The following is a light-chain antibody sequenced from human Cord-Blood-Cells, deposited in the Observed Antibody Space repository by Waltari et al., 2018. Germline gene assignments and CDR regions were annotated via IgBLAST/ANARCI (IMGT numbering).Light chain of an antibody. Sequence: IVLTQSPATLSLSPWERATLSCRASQSVSSYLALYQQKPGQAPRLLIYDAYNRATCIPARFSGSGSGTDFTLTISSLEPEDFAVYYCQQRSNWPLTFGGGTKVEIK. CDR2: DAY. V-gene: IGKV3-11*01. CDR3: QQRSNWPLT. J-gene: IGKJ4*01. CDR1: QSVSSY.